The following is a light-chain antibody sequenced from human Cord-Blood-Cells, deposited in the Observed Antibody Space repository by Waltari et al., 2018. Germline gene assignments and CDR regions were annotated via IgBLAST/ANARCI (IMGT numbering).Light chain of an antibody. Sequence: SALTQPASASVSPGQPITCPCTGTSSDVGGYNYVPWYQPLPGKAPTLMIYDVSKRRSGVSNRFSGSKSGNTASLTTAGLQDEDEADYYCCSYTRSSTGVCGGGTKLTVL. CDR3: CSYTRSSTGV. CDR2: DVS. V-gene: IGLV2-14*01. CDR1: SSDVGGYNY. J-gene: IGLJ3*02.